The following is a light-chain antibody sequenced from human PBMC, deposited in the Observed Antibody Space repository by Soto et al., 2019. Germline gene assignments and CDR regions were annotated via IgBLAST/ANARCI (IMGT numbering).Light chain of an antibody. Sequence: SYELTQPPSVSVSPGQTASITCSGDKLGDKYACWYQQKPGQSPVLVIYQDSKRPSGIPERFSGSNSGNTATLTISGTQAMDEADYYCQAWDSSTVVFGGGTKXAV. J-gene: IGLJ2*01. CDR1: KLGDKY. CDR3: QAWDSSTVV. CDR2: QDS. V-gene: IGLV3-1*01.